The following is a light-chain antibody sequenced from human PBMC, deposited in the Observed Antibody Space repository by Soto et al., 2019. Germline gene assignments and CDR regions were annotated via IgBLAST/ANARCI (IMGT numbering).Light chain of an antibody. Sequence: EIVMTQSPATLSVSPGERATLSCRASQSVSSAIAWYQQKPGQAPRLVIYGAFTRATGIPARFSGSGSGTEFTLTISSLQSEDFAVYYWQQYNNWPPWTFGQGTKVEIK. V-gene: IGKV3-15*01. J-gene: IGKJ1*01. CDR2: GAF. CDR1: QSVSSA. CDR3: QQYNNWPPWT.